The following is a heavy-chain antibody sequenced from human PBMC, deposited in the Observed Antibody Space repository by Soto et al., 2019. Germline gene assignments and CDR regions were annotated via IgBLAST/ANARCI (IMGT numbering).Heavy chain of an antibody. CDR1: GFTFSSYG. D-gene: IGHD4-17*01. CDR3: AKDWDYGALRYYFDY. V-gene: IGHV3-30*18. CDR2: ISYDGSNK. J-gene: IGHJ4*02. Sequence: GGSLRLSCAASGFTFSSYGMHWVRQAPGKGLEWVAVISYDGSNKYYADSVKGRFTISRDNSKNTLYLQMNSLRAEDTAVYYCAKDWDYGALRYYFDYWGQGTLVTVSS.